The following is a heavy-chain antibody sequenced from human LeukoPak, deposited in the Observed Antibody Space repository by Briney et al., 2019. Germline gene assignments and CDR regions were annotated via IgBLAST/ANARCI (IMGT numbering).Heavy chain of an antibody. V-gene: IGHV3-21*01. Sequence: GGSLRLSCAASGFTFSSYSMNWVRQAPGKGLEWVSSISSSSSYIYYADSVKGRFTISRDNAKNSLYLQMNSLRAEDTAVYYCARDFSGWYYFDYWGQGTLDTVSS. J-gene: IGHJ4*02. D-gene: IGHD6-19*01. CDR2: ISSSSSYI. CDR3: ARDFSGWYYFDY. CDR1: GFTFSSYS.